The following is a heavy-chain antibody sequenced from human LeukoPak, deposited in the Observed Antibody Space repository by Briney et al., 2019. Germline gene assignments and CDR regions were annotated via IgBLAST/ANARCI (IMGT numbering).Heavy chain of an antibody. J-gene: IGHJ4*02. CDR2: ISAYNGNT. Sequence: GASVEVSCKASGYTFTSYGISWVRQAPGQGLEWMGWISAYNGNTNYAQKLQGRVTMTTDTSTSTAYMELRSLRSDDTAVYYCAREGSDYYGSGSYYNHFDYWGQGTLVTVSS. CDR3: AREGSDYYGSGSYYNHFDY. D-gene: IGHD3-10*01. CDR1: GYTFTSYG. V-gene: IGHV1-18*04.